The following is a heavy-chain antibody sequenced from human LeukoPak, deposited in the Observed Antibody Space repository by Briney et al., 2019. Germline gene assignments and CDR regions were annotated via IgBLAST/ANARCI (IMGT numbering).Heavy chain of an antibody. CDR2: ISSSSSYI. CDR1: GFTFSSYT. Sequence: GGSLRLSCAASGFTFSSYTMNWVRQAPGKGLEWVSSISSSSSYIYYADSLKGRFTISRDNAKNSLYLQMNSLRAEDTAVYYCARESNDGGYFDYWGQGTLVTVSS. D-gene: IGHD1-1*01. J-gene: IGHJ4*02. V-gene: IGHV3-21*04. CDR3: ARESNDGGYFDY.